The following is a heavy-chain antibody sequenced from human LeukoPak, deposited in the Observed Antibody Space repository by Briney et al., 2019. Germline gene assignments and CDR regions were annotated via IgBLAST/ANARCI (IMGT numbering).Heavy chain of an antibody. CDR2: ISGSGGST. V-gene: IGHV3-23*01. CDR3: AKVVVVVPAAIGNGMDV. J-gene: IGHJ6*02. D-gene: IGHD2-2*01. Sequence: GGSLRLSCAASGFTFGNYAMSWVRQTPGKGLEWVSAISGSGGSTYYADSVKGRFTISRDNSKNTLYLQMNSLRAEDTAVYYCAKVVVVVPAAIGNGMDVWGQGTTVTVSS. CDR1: GFTFGNYA.